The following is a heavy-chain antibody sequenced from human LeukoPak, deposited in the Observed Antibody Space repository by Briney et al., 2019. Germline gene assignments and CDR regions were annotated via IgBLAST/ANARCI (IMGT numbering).Heavy chain of an antibody. CDR3: ARGSGLRAIGDAFDI. CDR2: ISSSSSYI. CDR1: GFSFSSYS. J-gene: IGHJ3*02. V-gene: IGHV3-21*01. Sequence: GGSLRLSCAASGFSFSSYSMNWVRRAPGKGLEWVSSISSSSSYIYYADSVKGRFTISRDNAKNSLYLQMNSLRAEDTAVYYCARGSGLRAIGDAFDIWGQGTMVTVSS. D-gene: IGHD2-15*01.